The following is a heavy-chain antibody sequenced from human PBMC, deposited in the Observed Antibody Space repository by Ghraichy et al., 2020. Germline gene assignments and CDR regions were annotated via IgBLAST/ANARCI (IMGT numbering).Heavy chain of an antibody. Sequence: GGSLRLSCAVSGFTFSSYAMHWVRQAPGKGLEWVAVISFDGTNKYYADSVKGRFTISRDRDNSENTLYLQMNSLRAEDTALYYCARGRSIAMVRGAIDYWGQGTLVAVSS. CDR3: ARGRSIAMVRGAIDY. CDR2: ISFDGTNK. J-gene: IGHJ4*02. V-gene: IGHV3-30*04. D-gene: IGHD3-10*01. CDR1: GFTFSSYA.